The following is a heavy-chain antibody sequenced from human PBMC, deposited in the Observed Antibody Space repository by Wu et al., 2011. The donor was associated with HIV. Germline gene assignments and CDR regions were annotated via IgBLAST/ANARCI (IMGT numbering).Heavy chain of an antibody. D-gene: IGHD6-13*01. CDR2: ISVYNGNT. CDR3: AREGSSPYTIDL. Sequence: QVHLVQSGAEVKKSGASVKVSCKASGYTFSIYGINWVRQAPGQGLEWMGWISVYNGNTNYAQNLQGRVTMTTDTSTSTAYMELRSLTSDDTAMYYCAREGSSPYTIDLWGQGTLVTVSS. V-gene: IGHV1-18*01. CDR1: GYTFSIYG. J-gene: IGHJ5*02.